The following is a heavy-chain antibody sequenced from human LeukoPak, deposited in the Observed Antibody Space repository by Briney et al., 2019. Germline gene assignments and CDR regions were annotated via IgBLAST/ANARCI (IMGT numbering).Heavy chain of an antibody. D-gene: IGHD3-22*01. Sequence: ASVQVSCKASGYSFTGYGISWVRQAPGQGLEWMGWISAYNGNTNYAQKLQGRVTMTTDTSTSTAYMELRSLRSDDTAVYYCARSDYDSSGYYYLADYWGQGTLVTVSS. CDR1: GYSFTGYG. V-gene: IGHV1-18*01. CDR2: ISAYNGNT. CDR3: ARSDYDSSGYYYLADY. J-gene: IGHJ4*02.